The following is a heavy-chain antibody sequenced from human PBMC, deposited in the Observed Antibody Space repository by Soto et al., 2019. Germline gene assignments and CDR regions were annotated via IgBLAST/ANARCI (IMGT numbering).Heavy chain of an antibody. CDR3: AREGDDGDYVDY. D-gene: IGHD3-16*01. V-gene: IGHV4-59*01. Sequence: QVQLQESGPGLVKPSETLSLTCTVSGGSISSYYWSWIRQPPGKGLEWIGYIYYSGHTNYNPSLKSRVTIPVDTSKNQFSLKRSSVTAADTAVYYCAREGDDGDYVDYWGQGTLVTDSS. CDR1: GGSISSYY. J-gene: IGHJ4*02. CDR2: IYYSGHT.